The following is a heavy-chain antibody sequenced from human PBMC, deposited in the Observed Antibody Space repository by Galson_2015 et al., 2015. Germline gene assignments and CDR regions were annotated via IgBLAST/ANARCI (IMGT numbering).Heavy chain of an antibody. CDR1: GFTFSSYA. D-gene: IGHD3-22*01. CDR2: VTSDGGST. Sequence: SLRLSCAASGFTFSSYAMHWVRQAPGKGLEYVSSVTSDGGSTYYADSVKGRFTISRDTSKNTLYLQMGSLRAEDMAVYYCARIFYDNGDYYYDYWGQGTLVTVSS. V-gene: IGHV3-64*02. J-gene: IGHJ4*02. CDR3: ARIFYDNGDYYYDY.